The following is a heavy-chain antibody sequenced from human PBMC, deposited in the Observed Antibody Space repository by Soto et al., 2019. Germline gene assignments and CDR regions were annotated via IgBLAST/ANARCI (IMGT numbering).Heavy chain of an antibody. J-gene: IGHJ3*01. D-gene: IGHD3-22*01. CDR1: GYTFTSYA. CDR3: ARDKWSYSDSRGLYRAFDL. CDR2: INVGNDNT. Sequence: QVQLVQSGAEVKTPGASVKVSCKASGYTFTSYAIHWVRQAPGQRLEWLGWINVGNDNTKYSQNFQDRVTITRDTPASTAYMELSSLRSEDTAVYYCARDKWSYSDSRGLYRAFDLWGQGTRVTVTS. V-gene: IGHV1-3*01.